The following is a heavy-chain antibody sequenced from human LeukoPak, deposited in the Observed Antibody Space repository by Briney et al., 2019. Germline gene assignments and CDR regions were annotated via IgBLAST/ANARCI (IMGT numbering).Heavy chain of an antibody. D-gene: IGHD3-10*01. J-gene: IGHJ4*02. CDR1: GGSISSYY. V-gene: IGHV4-34*01. Sequence: SETLSLTCTVSGGSISSYYWSWIRQPPGKGLEWIGEINHSGSTNYNPTLKSRVTISVDTSKNQFSLKLSSVTAADTAVYYCARRLGYGSGSYRYWGQGTLVTVSS. CDR2: INHSGST. CDR3: ARRLGYGSGSYRY.